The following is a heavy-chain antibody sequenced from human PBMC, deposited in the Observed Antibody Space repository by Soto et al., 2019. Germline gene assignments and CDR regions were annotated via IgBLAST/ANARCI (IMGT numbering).Heavy chain of an antibody. J-gene: IGHJ6*02. Sequence: GGSLRLSCAASGFTFSSYAMHWVRQAPGKGLEWVAVISYDGSNKYYADSVKGRFTISRDNSKNTLYLQMNRLRAEDTAVYYCARDLHLRGISGMDVWGQGTTVTVSS. CDR2: ISYDGSNK. CDR1: GFTFSSYA. D-gene: IGHD2-15*01. CDR3: ARDLHLRGISGMDV. V-gene: IGHV3-30*04.